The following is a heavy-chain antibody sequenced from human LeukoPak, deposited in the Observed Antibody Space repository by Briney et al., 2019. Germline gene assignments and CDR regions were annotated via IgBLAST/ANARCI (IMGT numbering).Heavy chain of an antibody. CDR3: ARDHYDNTYRTFDP. Sequence: PGGSLRLSCAASGFTFSNFWMNWVRQAPGKGLEWVANIKQDGSEKYYVDSVKGRFTISRDNAKNSLYLQMNSLRAEDTALYYCARDHYDNTYRTFDPWGQGTLVTVSS. CDR1: GFTFSNFW. V-gene: IGHV3-7*03. J-gene: IGHJ5*02. D-gene: IGHD3-22*01. CDR2: IKQDGSEK.